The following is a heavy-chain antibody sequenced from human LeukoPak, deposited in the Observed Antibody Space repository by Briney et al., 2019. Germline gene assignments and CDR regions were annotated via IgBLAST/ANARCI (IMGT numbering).Heavy chain of an antibody. D-gene: IGHD3-22*01. CDR2: ISAYNGNT. J-gene: IGHJ4*02. Sequence: GASVKVSCKASGGTFSSYAISWVRQAPGQGLEWMGWISAYNGNTNYAQKLQGRFTMTTDTSTSTAYMELRSLRSDDTAVYYCAREPYYDSSGYPDYWGQGTLVTVSS. CDR1: GGTFSSYA. V-gene: IGHV1-18*01. CDR3: AREPYYDSSGYPDY.